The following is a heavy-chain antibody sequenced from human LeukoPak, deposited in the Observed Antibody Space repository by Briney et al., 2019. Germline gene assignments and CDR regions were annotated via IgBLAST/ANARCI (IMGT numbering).Heavy chain of an antibody. CDR3: ARDLLLYFGEVTMAFDY. D-gene: IGHD3-10*01. Sequence: ETLSLTCTVSGGSISSYYWSWIRQPPGKGLEWVSGISWNGGATGYADSVKGRFTISRDNAKNTLYLQMNSLRAEDTAVYYCARDLLLYFGEVTMAFDYWGLGTLVTVSS. V-gene: IGHV3-20*04. CDR1: GGSISSYY. J-gene: IGHJ4*02. CDR2: ISWNGGAT.